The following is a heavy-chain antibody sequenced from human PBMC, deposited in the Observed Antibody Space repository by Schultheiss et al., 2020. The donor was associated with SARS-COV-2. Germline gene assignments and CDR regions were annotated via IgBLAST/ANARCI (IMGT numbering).Heavy chain of an antibody. Sequence: SQTLSLTCAVSGYSISSGYYWGWIRQPPGKGLEWLGYIYYSGTTSYNTSLSTRIDISIDRSKNQISLKLSSVTAADTAVYYCARQLGYCSSSNCYTFDSWGQGALVTVSS. CDR1: GYSISSGYY. D-gene: IGHD2-2*02. V-gene: IGHV4-30-4*08. J-gene: IGHJ4*02. CDR2: IYYSGTT. CDR3: ARQLGYCSSSNCYTFDS.